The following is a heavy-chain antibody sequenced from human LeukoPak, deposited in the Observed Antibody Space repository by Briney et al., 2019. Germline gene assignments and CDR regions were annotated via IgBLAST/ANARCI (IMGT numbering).Heavy chain of an antibody. CDR1: GGSFSGYY. D-gene: IGHD3-22*01. CDR2: INHSGST. CDR3: ARQTYYYDSSGYSANWYFDL. J-gene: IGHJ2*01. Sequence: SETLSLTCAVYGGSFSGYYWSWIRQPPGKGLEWIGEINHSGSTNYNPSLKSRVTISVDTSKNQFSLKLSSVTAADTAVYYCARQTYYYDSSGYSANWYFDLWGRGTLVTVSS. V-gene: IGHV4-34*01.